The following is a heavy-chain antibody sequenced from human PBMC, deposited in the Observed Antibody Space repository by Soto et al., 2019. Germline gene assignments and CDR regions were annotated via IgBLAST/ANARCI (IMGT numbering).Heavy chain of an antibody. Sequence: QVQLVQSGAEVKKPGASVKVSCNASGYTFTSYGISWVRLAPGQGLEWMGWISAYNGNTNYAQKLQGRVTMTTDTYTSTAYMELRSLRSDDTAVYYSERDPLSLDYYDSSGPADYWGQGTLVTVSS. D-gene: IGHD3-22*01. J-gene: IGHJ4*02. CDR1: GYTFTSYG. V-gene: IGHV1-18*01. CDR2: ISAYNGNT. CDR3: ERDPLSLDYYDSSGPADY.